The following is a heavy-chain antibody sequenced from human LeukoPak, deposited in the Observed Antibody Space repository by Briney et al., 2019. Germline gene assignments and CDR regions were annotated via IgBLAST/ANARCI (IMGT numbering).Heavy chain of an antibody. V-gene: IGHV4-39*07. CDR2: IYYSGST. D-gene: IGHD2-2*01. J-gene: IGHJ4*02. CDR3: ARGIGYCSSTSCPPGDY. CDR1: GGSISSSSYY. Sequence: SETLSLTCTVSGGSISSSSYYWGWIRQPPGKGLEWIGSIYYSGSTYYNPSLKSRVTISVDTSKNQFSLKLSSVTAADTAVYYCARGIGYCSSTSCPPGDYWGQGTLVTVSS.